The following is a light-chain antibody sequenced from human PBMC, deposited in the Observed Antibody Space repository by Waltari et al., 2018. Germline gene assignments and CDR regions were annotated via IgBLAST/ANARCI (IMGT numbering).Light chain of an antibody. J-gene: IGLJ3*02. CDR1: SSNIGKKY. CDR2: DYN. CDR3: ASWDFSLNAVV. Sequence: QSLLPQPPSVSAAPGQQVTIPCSGSSSNIGKKYVSWYQEIPGTAPKLLIYDYNKRPSDIPDRFSGSKSGSSATLDIAELQAGDEANYFCASWDFSLNAVVFGGGTKLTVL. V-gene: IGLV1-51*01.